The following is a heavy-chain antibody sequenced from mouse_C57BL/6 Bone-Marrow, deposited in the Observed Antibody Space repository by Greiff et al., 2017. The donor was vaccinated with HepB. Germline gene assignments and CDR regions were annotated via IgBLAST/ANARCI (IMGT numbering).Heavy chain of an antibody. J-gene: IGHJ4*01. D-gene: IGHD2-3*01. CDR2: ISYDGSN. V-gene: IGHV3-6*01. Sequence: EVQVVESGPGLVKPSQSLSLTCSVTGYSITSGYYWNWIRQFPGNKLEWMGYISYDGSNNYNPSLKNRISITRDTSKNQFFLKLNSVTTEDTATYYCARAINDGYYDAMDYWGQGTSVTVSS. CDR3: ARAINDGYYDAMDY. CDR1: GYSITSGYY.